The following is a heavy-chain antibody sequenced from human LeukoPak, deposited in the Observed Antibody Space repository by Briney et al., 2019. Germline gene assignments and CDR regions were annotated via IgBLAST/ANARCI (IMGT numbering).Heavy chain of an antibody. CDR3: ARGRGVTTVTNYYYYYGMDV. CDR2: INHSGST. J-gene: IGHJ6*02. CDR1: GGSFSGYY. V-gene: IGHV4-34*01. D-gene: IGHD4-17*01. Sequence: SETLSLTCAVYGGSFSGYYWSWIRQPPGKGLEWIGEINHSGSTNYNPSLKSRVTISVDTSKNQFSLKLSSVTAADTAVYYCARGRGVTTVTNYYYYYGMDVWGQGTTVTVSS.